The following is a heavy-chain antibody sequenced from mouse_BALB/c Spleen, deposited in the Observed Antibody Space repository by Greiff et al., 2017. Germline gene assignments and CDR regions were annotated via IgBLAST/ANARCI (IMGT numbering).Heavy chain of an antibody. D-gene: IGHD1-1*01. CDR3: EKDGTTCFDY. Sequence: DVQLVESGADLVKPGGSLKLSCAASGFTFTSYVIPWVSQSPGQGLAWVAELSSGGSYTNYPDTVTGRFTLSRDNATNTLYLEMSSLRSEDTAMYYCEKDGTTCFDYWGQGTLVTVSA. J-gene: IGHJ3*01. CDR2: LSSGGSYT. V-gene: IGHV5-9-4*01. CDR1: GFTFTSYV.